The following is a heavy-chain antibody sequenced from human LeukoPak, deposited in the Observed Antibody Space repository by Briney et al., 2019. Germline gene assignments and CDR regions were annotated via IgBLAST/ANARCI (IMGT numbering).Heavy chain of an antibody. CDR2: IYYSGST. CDR1: GGSFSGYY. Sequence: PSETLSLTCAVYGGSFSGYYWSWIRQPPGKGLEWIGYIYYSGSTHYNPSLKSRVTISVDTSKKQFSLKLSSVTAADTAVYYCARDAVDAFDIWGQGTMVTVSS. J-gene: IGHJ3*02. V-gene: IGHV4-59*01. CDR3: ARDAVDAFDI.